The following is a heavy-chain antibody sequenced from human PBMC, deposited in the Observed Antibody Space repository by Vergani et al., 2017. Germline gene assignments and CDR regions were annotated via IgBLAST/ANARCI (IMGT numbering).Heavy chain of an antibody. CDR1: GASANSYY. J-gene: IGHJ4*02. D-gene: IGHD3-10*01. CDR3: ARSRIYYGAGSPDY. CDR2: VSFRGAT. Sequence: QVKLQESGPGLVKPSETLSLTCTVSGASANSYYWSWIRQPPGKGLEWMGYVSFRGATLYDPSVQGRMTISLNTSSNQFSLYLTSVNAADTAVYYCARSRIYYGAGSPDYWGQGTLGTVSS. V-gene: IGHV4-59*02.